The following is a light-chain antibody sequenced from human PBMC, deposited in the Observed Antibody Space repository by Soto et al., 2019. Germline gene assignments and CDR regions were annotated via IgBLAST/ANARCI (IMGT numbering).Light chain of an antibody. Sequence: DIVLTQSPATLALSPGERATLSCRASQTVGIYLAWYRHKPGQAPRLLIYDASIRATGIPARFSGSGSGTDFTLTISSLEPEDFAVYYCQQRAGWPPLSFGGGSKVQIK. V-gene: IGKV3-11*01. CDR3: QQRAGWPPLS. CDR2: DAS. J-gene: IGKJ4*01. CDR1: QTVGIY.